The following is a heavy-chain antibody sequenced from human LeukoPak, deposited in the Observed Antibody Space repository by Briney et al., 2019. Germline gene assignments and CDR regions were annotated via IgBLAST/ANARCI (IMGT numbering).Heavy chain of an antibody. CDR3: ARDALMTTVTTAHWYFDL. CDR2: IYYSGST. V-gene: IGHV4-30-4*01. CDR1: GGSISSYY. D-gene: IGHD4-17*01. J-gene: IGHJ2*01. Sequence: SETLSLTCTVSGGSISSYYWSWIRQPPGKGLEWIGYIYYSGSTYYNPSLKSRVTISVDTSKNQFSLKLSSVTAADTAVYYCARDALMTTVTTAHWYFDLWGRGTLVTVSS.